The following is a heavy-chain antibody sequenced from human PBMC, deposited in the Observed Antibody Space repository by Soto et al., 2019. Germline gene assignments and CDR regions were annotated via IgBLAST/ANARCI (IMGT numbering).Heavy chain of an antibody. V-gene: IGHV1-18*01. J-gene: IGHJ4*02. CDR2: ISSYNGHT. D-gene: IGHD2-15*01. CDR3: ARGPYCSGATCYSQFFDY. Sequence: QVQLVQSGAEVKKPGASVKVSCKASGYTFTSYGISWVRQAPGQGLEWMGWISSYNGHTNYAQNLQGRVTMTADTSTGTAYMELRSLRSDDTAMYYCARGPYCSGATCYSQFFDYWGQGALVTVSS. CDR1: GYTFTSYG.